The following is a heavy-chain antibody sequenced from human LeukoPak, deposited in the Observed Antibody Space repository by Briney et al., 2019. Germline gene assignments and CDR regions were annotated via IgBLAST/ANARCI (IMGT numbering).Heavy chain of an antibody. V-gene: IGHV4-39*07. CDR2: IYYSGST. J-gene: IGHJ6*04. CDR1: GGSISSSSYY. CDR3: ARDQRMCSSTSCYGEAMDV. Sequence: PSETLSLTCTVSGGSISSSSYYWGWIRQPPGKGLEWIGSIYYSGSTYYNPSLKSRVTISVDTSKNQFSLKLSSVTAADTAVYYCARDQRMCSSTSCYGEAMDVWGKGTTVTISS. D-gene: IGHD2-2*01.